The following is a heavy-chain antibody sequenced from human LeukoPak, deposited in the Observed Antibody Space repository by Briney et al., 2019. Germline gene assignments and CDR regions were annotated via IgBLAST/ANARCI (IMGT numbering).Heavy chain of an antibody. D-gene: IGHD3-10*01. V-gene: IGHV1-69*13. CDR2: IIPIFGTA. CDR1: GGTFSSYA. Sequence: SVKVSCKASGGTFSSYAISWVRQAPGQGLEWMGGIIPIFGTANYAQKFQGRVTITADESTSTAYMELSSLRSEDMAVYYCASGYYYGSGSYSAAIDYWGQGTLVTVSS. CDR3: ASGYYYGSGSYSAAIDY. J-gene: IGHJ4*02.